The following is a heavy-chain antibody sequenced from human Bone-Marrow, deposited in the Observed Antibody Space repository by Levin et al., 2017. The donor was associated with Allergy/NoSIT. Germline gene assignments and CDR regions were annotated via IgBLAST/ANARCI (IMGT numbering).Heavy chain of an antibody. CDR2: ISGSGGST. CDR3: AKVPPRNLRGTTRYAFDI. CDR1: GFTFSSYA. Sequence: GGSLRLSCAASGFTFSSYAMSWVRQAPGKGLEWVSAISGSGGSTYYADSVKGRFTISRDNSKNTLYLQMNSLRAEDTAVYYCAKVPPRNLRGTTRYAFDIWGQGTMVTVSS. D-gene: IGHD1-7*01. V-gene: IGHV3-23*01. J-gene: IGHJ3*02.